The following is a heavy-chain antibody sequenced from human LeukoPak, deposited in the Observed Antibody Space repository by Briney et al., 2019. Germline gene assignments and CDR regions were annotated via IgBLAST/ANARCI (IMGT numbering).Heavy chain of an antibody. CDR3: ARAPPMTTVVMNENYYGMDV. V-gene: IGHV1-69*04. Sequence: ASMKVSCKASGGTFSSYAISWVRQAPGQGLEWMGRIIPILGIANYAQKFQGRVTITADKSTSTAYMELSSLRSEDTAVYYCARAPPMTTVVMNENYYGMDVWGQGTTVTVSS. CDR1: GGTFSSYA. J-gene: IGHJ6*02. CDR2: IIPILGIA. D-gene: IGHD4-23*01.